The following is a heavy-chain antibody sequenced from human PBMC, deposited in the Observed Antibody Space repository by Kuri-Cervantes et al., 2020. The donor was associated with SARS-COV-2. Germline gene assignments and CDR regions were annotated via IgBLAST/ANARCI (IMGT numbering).Heavy chain of an antibody. CDR2: IYYSGST. J-gene: IGHJ3*02. CDR3: ARGSSSWYEPEHDAFDI. Sequence: GSLRLSCTVSGGSISSYYWSWIRQPPGKGLEWIGYIYYSGSTNYNPSLKSRVTISVDTSKNQFSLKLSSVTAADTAVYYCARGSSSWYEPEHDAFDIWGQGTMVTVSS. D-gene: IGHD6-13*01. CDR1: GGSISSYY. V-gene: IGHV4-59*01.